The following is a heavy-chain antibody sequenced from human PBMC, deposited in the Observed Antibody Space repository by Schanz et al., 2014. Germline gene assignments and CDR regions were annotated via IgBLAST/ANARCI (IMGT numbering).Heavy chain of an antibody. CDR1: GYTFTSYS. D-gene: IGHD1-26*01. Sequence: QVLQVQSGSELKKPGASVKVSCKASGYTFTSYSMHWVRQAPGQGPEWIGWISGYTGDTKYAQKFQHRVNMTTDRTTSTVYMELRSLRFDDTAVYFCARDNGRIPAANSFDYWGQGTRVTVSS. CDR3: ARDNGRIPAANSFDY. V-gene: IGHV1-18*04. CDR2: ISGYTGDT. J-gene: IGHJ4*02.